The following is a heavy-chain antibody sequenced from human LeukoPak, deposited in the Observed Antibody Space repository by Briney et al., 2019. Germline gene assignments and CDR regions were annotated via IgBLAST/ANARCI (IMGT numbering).Heavy chain of an antibody. CDR3: ARAPGRYAFDI. CDR1: GFTVSSNY. Sequence: GGSLILSCAASGFTVSSNYMSWVRQAPGKGLEWVSVIYSGGSTYNAYAVKGRFTISIDKAKNTLYLQMNSLRAEDTAVYYCARAPGRYAFDIWGQGTMVTVSS. V-gene: IGHV3-66*01. J-gene: IGHJ3*02. CDR2: IYSGGST. D-gene: IGHD2-15*01.